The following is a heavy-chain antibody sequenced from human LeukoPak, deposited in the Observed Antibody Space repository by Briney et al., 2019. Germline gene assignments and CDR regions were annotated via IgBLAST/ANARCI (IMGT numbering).Heavy chain of an antibody. CDR2: ISDSGGSA. Sequence: GGSLRLSCAVSGITLSNYGMSRVRQAPGKGLEWVAGISDSGGSAKYSDSVKGRFTISRDNPKNTLFLQMNSLRAEDTAVYFCAKRGVVIRVFLVGFHKEAYYFESWGQGALVTVSS. D-gene: IGHD3/OR15-3a*01. CDR1: GITLSNYG. V-gene: IGHV3-23*01. CDR3: AKRGVVIRVFLVGFHKEAYYFES. J-gene: IGHJ4*02.